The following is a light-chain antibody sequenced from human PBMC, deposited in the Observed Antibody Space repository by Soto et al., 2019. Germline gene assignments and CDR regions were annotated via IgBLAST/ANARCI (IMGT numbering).Light chain of an antibody. V-gene: IGLV2-14*01. CDR2: DVD. CDR1: SSDVGTYNS. J-gene: IGLJ1*01. Sequence: QSALTQPASVSGSPGQSITISCTGTSSDVGTYNSVSWYQQHPGKAPKLMIYDVDIRPSGVSNRFSGSKSGNTASLTISGLQAEDDADYYCSSETRSSTVLFGGGTKVTVL. CDR3: SSETRSSTVL.